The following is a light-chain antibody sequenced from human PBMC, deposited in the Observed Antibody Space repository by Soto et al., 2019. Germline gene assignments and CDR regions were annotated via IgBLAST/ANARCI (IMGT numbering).Light chain of an antibody. J-gene: IGKJ5*01. CDR1: QGVTSNY. CDR3: QQYGSSSPTT. Sequence: EIVLTQSPCTLSLSPGERATLSCRASQGVTSNYLAWYQQRPGQAPRLLIYGASNSATGIPDRFSGGGSGTAFTLTISRLEPEDFAMYYCQQYGSSSPTTFGQGTRLEIE. CDR2: GAS. V-gene: IGKV3-20*01.